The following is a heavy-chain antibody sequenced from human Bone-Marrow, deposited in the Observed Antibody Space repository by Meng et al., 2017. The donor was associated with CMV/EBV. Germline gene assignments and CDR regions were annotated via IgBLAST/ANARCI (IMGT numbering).Heavy chain of an antibody. CDR1: GFTFDDYG. CDR3: ARELRFLEGYYYYGMDV. V-gene: IGHV3-69-1*02. D-gene: IGHD3-3*01. J-gene: IGHJ6*02. Sequence: GESLKISCAASGFTFDDYGMSWVRQAPGKGLEWVSSISSSSTIYYADSVKGRFTISRDNAKNSLYLQMNSLRAEDTAVYYCARELRFLEGYYYYGMDVWGQGTTVTVSS. CDR2: ISSSSTI.